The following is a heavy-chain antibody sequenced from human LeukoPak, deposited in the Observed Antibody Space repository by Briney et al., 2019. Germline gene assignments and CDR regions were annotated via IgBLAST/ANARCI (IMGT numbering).Heavy chain of an antibody. Sequence: GGSLRLSCAASGFTFSSYGMHWVRQAPGKGLEWVAVIWYDGSNKYYADSVKGRFTISRDNSKNTLYQQMNSLRAEDTAVYYCAREQYSSGWPFDYWGQGTLVTVSS. CDR3: AREQYSSGWPFDY. CDR1: GFTFSSYG. J-gene: IGHJ4*02. D-gene: IGHD6-19*01. V-gene: IGHV3-33*01. CDR2: IWYDGSNK.